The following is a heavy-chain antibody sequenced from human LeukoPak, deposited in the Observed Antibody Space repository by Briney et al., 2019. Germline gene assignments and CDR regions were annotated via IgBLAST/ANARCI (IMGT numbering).Heavy chain of an antibody. CDR1: GYTFTGYY. CDR2: INPNSGGT. J-gene: IGHJ4*02. D-gene: IGHD3-22*01. Sequence: ASVKVSCKASGYTFTGYYMHWVRQAPGQGLEWMGWINPNSGGTNYAQKFQGRVTMTRDTSISTAYMELSRLRSDDTAVYYCAPHYYDSSGYSCGYWGQGTLSPSPQ. CDR3: APHYYDSSGYSCGY. V-gene: IGHV1-2*02.